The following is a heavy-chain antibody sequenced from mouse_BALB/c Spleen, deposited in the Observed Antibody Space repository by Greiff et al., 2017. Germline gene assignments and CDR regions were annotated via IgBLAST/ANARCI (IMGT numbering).Heavy chain of an antibody. CDR2: IYPGNVNT. CDR1: GYTFTSYY. Sequence: QVQLQQSGPELVKPGASVRISCKASGYTFTSYYIHWVKQRPGQGLEWIGWIYPGNVNTKYNEKFKGKATLTADKSSSTAYMQLSSLTSEDSAVYFCARMKYGNYVGMDYWGQGTSVTVSS. D-gene: IGHD2-10*02. CDR3: ARMKYGNYVGMDY. J-gene: IGHJ4*01. V-gene: IGHV1S56*01.